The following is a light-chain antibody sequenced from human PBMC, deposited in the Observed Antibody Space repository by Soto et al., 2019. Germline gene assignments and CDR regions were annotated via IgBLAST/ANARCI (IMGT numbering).Light chain of an antibody. J-gene: IGKJ3*01. CDR2: DAS. CDR3: QQYDNLPLFT. CDR1: QDITNY. Sequence: DIPMTQSPSSLSASVGDRVTFTCQASQDITNYLNWYQQKPGKAPKLLIYDASNLETGVPSRFSGSGSGTDFTFTIRGLQPEDIATYYCQQYDNLPLFTFGPGTKVDIK. V-gene: IGKV1-33*01.